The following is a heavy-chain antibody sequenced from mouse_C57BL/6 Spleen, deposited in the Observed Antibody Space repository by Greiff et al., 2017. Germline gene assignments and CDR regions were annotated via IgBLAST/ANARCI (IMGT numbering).Heavy chain of an antibody. Sequence: VKLVESGPGLVQPSQSLSITCTVSGFSLTSYGVHWVRQSPGKGLEWLGVIWSGGSTDYNAAFISRLSISKDNSKSQVFFKMNSLQADDTAIYYCAPYYGSSYGYAMDYWGQGTSVTVSS. J-gene: IGHJ4*01. CDR3: APYYGSSYGYAMDY. CDR2: IWSGGST. CDR1: GFSLTSYG. D-gene: IGHD1-1*01. V-gene: IGHV2-2*01.